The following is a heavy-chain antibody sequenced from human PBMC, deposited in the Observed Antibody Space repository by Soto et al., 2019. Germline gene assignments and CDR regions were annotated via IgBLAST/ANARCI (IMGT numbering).Heavy chain of an antibody. CDR2: IYHSGST. D-gene: IGHD6-13*01. CDR1: GDSISSSKW. J-gene: IGHJ6*02. Sequence: SETLSLTCAVSGDSISSSKWWSWVRQPPGKGLEWIGEIYHSGSTNYNPSLKSRVIISVDKSKNQFSLKLSSVTAADTAVYYCAREVSSWYGGYHYSYGMDVWGQGTTVTVSS. CDR3: AREVSSWYGGYHYSYGMDV. V-gene: IGHV4-4*02.